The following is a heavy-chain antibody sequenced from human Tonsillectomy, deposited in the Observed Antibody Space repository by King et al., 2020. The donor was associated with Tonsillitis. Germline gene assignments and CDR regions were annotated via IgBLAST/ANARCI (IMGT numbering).Heavy chain of an antibody. CDR3: ARDRGDILTGYSIDY. CDR1: GFTFSSYW. Sequence: LQLVQSGGGLVQPGGSLRLSCAASGFTFSSYWMSWVLQAPGKGLEWVANIKQDGSEKYYVDSVKGRFTISRDNAKNSLYLQMNSLRAEDTAVYYCARDRGDILTGYSIDYWGQGTLVTVSS. V-gene: IGHV3-7*01. D-gene: IGHD3-9*01. J-gene: IGHJ4*02. CDR2: IKQDGSEK.